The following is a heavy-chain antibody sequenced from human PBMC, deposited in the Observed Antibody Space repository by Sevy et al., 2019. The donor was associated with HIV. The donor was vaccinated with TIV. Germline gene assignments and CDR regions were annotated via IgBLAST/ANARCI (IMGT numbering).Heavy chain of an antibody. CDR1: GGTFSSYV. Sequence: ASVKVSCKASGGTFSSYVISWVRHAPGQGLEWTGGIIRIFGTANYAQKFQGRVTITADESTSTAYMELSSLRSEDTAVYYCARAADYSRHYYYYYMDVWGKGTTVTVSS. V-gene: IGHV1-69*13. CDR3: ARAADYSRHYYYYYMDV. D-gene: IGHD4-4*01. J-gene: IGHJ6*03. CDR2: IIRIFGTA.